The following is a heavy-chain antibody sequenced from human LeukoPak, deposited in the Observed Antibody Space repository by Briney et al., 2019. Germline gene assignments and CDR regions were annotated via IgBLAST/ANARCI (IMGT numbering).Heavy chain of an antibody. V-gene: IGHV3-30*18. J-gene: IGHJ4*02. CDR1: GFTFSSYG. CDR2: ISYDGSNK. CDR3: AKDRDSSSWYLDY. Sequence: GRSLRLSCAASGFTFSSYGMHWVRQAPGKGLEWVAVISYDGSNKYYADSVKGRFTISRDNSKNTLNLQMNSLRAEDTAVYYCAKDRDSSSWYLDYWGQGTLVTVSS. D-gene: IGHD6-13*01.